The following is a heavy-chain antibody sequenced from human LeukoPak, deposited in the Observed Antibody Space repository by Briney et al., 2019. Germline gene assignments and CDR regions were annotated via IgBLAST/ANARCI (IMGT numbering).Heavy chain of an antibody. CDR1: GFTFSSYA. CDR2: ISYDGSNK. CDR3: ARDYCGGDCYSDYYYGMDV. V-gene: IGHV3-30-3*01. J-gene: IGHJ6*02. Sequence: GRSLRLSCAASGFTFSSYAMHWVRQAPGKGLEWVAVISYDGSNKYYADSVKGRFTTSRGNSKNTLYLQMNSLRAEDTAVYYCARDYCGGDCYSDYYYGMDVWGQGTTVTVSS. D-gene: IGHD2-21*02.